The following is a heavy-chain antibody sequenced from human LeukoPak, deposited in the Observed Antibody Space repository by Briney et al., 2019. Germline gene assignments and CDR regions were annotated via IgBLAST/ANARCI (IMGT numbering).Heavy chain of an antibody. J-gene: IGHJ4*02. CDR3: ARAGTCSSTSCDGGIEY. Sequence: PGGSLRLPCAASGFAFSSYNMKWVRQAPGKGLEWVSFISTTSTYIYYADSVKGRFTVSRDNSKNLLYLQMDSLRVEDTAVYYCARAGTCSSTSCDGGIEYWGQGTLVTVSS. V-gene: IGHV3-21*06. CDR1: GFAFSSYN. D-gene: IGHD2-2*01. CDR2: ISTTSTYI.